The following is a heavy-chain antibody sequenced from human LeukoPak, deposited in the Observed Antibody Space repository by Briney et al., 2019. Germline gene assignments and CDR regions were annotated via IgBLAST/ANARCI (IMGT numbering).Heavy chain of an antibody. CDR3: AKGAGVGFDY. Sequence: GGSLRLSCAASGFSFRSCGMHWVRRAPGKGLEWVTFIQYDGSNKYYTDSAKGRSSISRDNSKNTLYLQMNNLRAEDTAVYYCAKGAGVGFDYWGQGTLVTVSS. J-gene: IGHJ4*02. V-gene: IGHV3-30*02. CDR2: IQYDGSNK. CDR1: GFSFRSCG. D-gene: IGHD3-3*01.